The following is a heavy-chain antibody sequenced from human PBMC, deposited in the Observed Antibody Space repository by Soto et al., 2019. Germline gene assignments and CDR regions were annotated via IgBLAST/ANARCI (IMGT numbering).Heavy chain of an antibody. Sequence: SETLSLTCAVSGGSISSSNWWSWVRQPPGKGLEWIGEIYHSGSTNYNPSLKSRVTISVDKSKNQFSLKLSSVTAADTAVYYCARVTQKEQDYYYGMDVWGQGTTVTVSS. D-gene: IGHD1-26*01. V-gene: IGHV4-4*02. CDR1: GGSISSSNW. CDR2: IYHSGST. J-gene: IGHJ6*02. CDR3: ARVTQKEQDYYYGMDV.